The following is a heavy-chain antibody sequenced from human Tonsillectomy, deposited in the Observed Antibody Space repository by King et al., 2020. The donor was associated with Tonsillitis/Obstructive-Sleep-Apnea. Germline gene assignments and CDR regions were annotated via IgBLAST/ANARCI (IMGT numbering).Heavy chain of an antibody. J-gene: IGHJ4*02. CDR1: GFTFSNAW. CDR3: TKPPGAGPRSLSAY. D-gene: IGHD1-14*01. Sequence: VQLVESGGGLVRPGGSLRLSCAASGFTFSNAWMSWVRQAPGKGLEWVGRIKSKTDGGTTDYAAPVEGRFTISRDDSKNTLNLQMNSLKTEDTAVYYCTKPPGAGPRSLSAYWGQGTLVTVSS. CDR2: IKSKTDGGTT. V-gene: IGHV3-15*01.